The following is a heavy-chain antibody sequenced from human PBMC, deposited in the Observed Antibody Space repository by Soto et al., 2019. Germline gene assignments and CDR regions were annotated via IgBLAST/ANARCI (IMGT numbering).Heavy chain of an antibody. V-gene: IGHV1-18*01. J-gene: IGHJ3*02. CDR2: ISAYNGNT. D-gene: IGHD2-15*01. Sequence: GASVKVSCKASGYTFTSYGISWVRQAPLQVLEWMVCISAYNGNTNYAQKLQGRVTMTTDTYTSTAYMELRSLRSDDTAVYYCARSRGVVVVVAATQGDYPPTDAFDIWGQGTMVTLSS. CDR3: ARSRGVVVVVAATQGDYPPTDAFDI. CDR1: GYTFTSYG.